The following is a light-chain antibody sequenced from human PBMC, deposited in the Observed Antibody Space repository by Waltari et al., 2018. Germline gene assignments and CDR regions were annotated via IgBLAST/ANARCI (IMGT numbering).Light chain of an antibody. CDR3: QQYNSWPRT. CDR1: QSVSAN. CDR2: GAS. J-gene: IGKJ1*01. Sequence: EVVMTQSPATLSVPPGERATLSCRASQSVSANLAWYQQKPGQAPRLLMYGASTRATDIPTRFSGSVSGAECTLTINSLQSEDFGVYYCQQYNSWPRTFGQGTKVEI. V-gene: IGKV3-15*01.